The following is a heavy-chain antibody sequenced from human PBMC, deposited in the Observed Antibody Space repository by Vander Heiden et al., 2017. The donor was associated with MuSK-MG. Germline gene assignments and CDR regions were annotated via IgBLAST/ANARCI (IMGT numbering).Heavy chain of an antibody. D-gene: IGHD6-13*01. CDR1: ANSFPSYW. V-gene: IGHV5-51*03. Sequence: EVQLVQSRAQVKKRGESLKLSCRGPANSFPSYWIAWVRQMHGRGLEWMGISYPADSDTRYSPSFQGQVTISADKSISTAYLQWSSLRASDTAMYFCAKLDQVRLSAANADYWGQGTLVTVSS. CDR2: SYPADSDT. CDR3: AKLDQVRLSAANADY. J-gene: IGHJ4*02.